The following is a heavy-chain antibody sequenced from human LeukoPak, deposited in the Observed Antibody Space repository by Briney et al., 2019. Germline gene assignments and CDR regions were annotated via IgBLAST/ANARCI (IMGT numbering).Heavy chain of an antibody. CDR3: AKDYGVEVGY. CDR1: GFTFSSYG. CDR2: IRYDGSNK. J-gene: IGHJ4*02. Sequence: PGGPLRLSCAASGFTFSSYGMHWVRQAPGKGLEWVAFIRYDGSNKYYADSVKGRFTISRDNSKNTLYLQMNSLRAEDTAVYYCAKDYGVEVGYWGQGTLVTVSS. D-gene: IGHD4-17*01. V-gene: IGHV3-30*02.